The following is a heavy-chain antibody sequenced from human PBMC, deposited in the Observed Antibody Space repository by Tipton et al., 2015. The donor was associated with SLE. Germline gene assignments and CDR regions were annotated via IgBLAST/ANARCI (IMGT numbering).Heavy chain of an antibody. CDR2: INSDGSST. CDR3: ARGKRWLQLAPFDY. D-gene: IGHD5-24*01. V-gene: IGHV3-74*01. CDR1: GFTFSSYW. Sequence: SLRLSCAASGFTFSSYWMHWVRQAPGKGLVWVSRINSDGSSTSYADSVKGRFTISRDNAKNTLYLQMSSLRAEDTAVYYCARGKRWLQLAPFDYWGPGNPGHRLL. J-gene: IGHJ4*02.